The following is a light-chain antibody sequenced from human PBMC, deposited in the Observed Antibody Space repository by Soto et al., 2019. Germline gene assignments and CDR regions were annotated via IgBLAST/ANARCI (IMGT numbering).Light chain of an antibody. CDR2: VVT. V-gene: IGLV2-14*01. Sequence: SVLTRPAYVSGSPGQSIAISCTGTSSDVGTYDYVSWYQQYPDKAPKLIIYVVTQRPSGVSTRFSGSKSGNTASLTISGLQAEDEADYYCSSHTSVNTRVFGTGTKVTVL. CDR3: SSHTSVNTRV. J-gene: IGLJ1*01. CDR1: SSDVGTYDY.